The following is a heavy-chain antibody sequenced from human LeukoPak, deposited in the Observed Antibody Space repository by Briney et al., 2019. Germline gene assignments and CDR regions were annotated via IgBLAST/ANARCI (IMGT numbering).Heavy chain of an antibody. CDR2: ISSSSSYI. CDR1: GFTFSSYS. D-gene: IGHD3-3*02. J-gene: IGHJ3*02. CDR3: ARDLFSSDAFDI. Sequence: GGSLRLSCAASGFTFSSYSMNWVRQAPGKGLEWVSSISSSSSYIYYADSVKGRFTISRDNAKNSLYLQMNSLRAEDTAVYYCARDLFSSDAFDIWGQGTMVTVSS. V-gene: IGHV3-21*01.